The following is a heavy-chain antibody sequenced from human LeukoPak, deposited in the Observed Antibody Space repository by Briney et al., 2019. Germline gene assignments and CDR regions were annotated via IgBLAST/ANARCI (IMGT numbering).Heavy chain of an antibody. CDR2: IKQDGSEK. D-gene: IGHD2-15*01. CDR3: AKIHQNRVVVGAKGAFDI. V-gene: IGHV3-7*03. CDR1: GFTFSSYW. J-gene: IGHJ3*02. Sequence: GGPLRLSCAASGFTFSSYWMNWVRQAPGKGLEWVANIKQDGSEKYYVDSVKGRFTISRDNSKKTVNLQMSSLRAEDTAIYYCAKIHQNRVVVGAKGAFDIWGQGTVVTVSS.